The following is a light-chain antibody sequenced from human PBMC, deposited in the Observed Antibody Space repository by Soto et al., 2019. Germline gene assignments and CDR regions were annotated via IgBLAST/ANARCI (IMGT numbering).Light chain of an antibody. V-gene: IGKV3-20*01. J-gene: IGKJ1*01. CDR3: QQHRTSPPWT. CDR1: QTVSANY. CDR2: GAS. Sequence: EIVLIQSPATLSLSPGERATLSCRASQTVSANYLAWYQQRPGQAPRLLLYGASSRATGIPDRFSGSGSGTDFTLIISRLEPEDFAIYYCQQHRTSPPWTFGQGTKVEIK.